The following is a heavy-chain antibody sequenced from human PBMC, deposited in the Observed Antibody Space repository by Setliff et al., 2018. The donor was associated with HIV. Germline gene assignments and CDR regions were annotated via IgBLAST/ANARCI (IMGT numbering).Heavy chain of an antibody. J-gene: IGHJ4*02. CDR1: GFTISNVW. V-gene: IGHV3-15*01. D-gene: IGHD2-15*01. Sequence: PGGSLRLSCAASGFTISNVWMTWVRQAPGKGLEWVGRIRSKTDGETTEYAAPVKGRFTISRDDSKTTLFLQMKRLTSEDTGVYFCVTLPLLGAGYSQNFDYWGQGRMVTVSS. CDR2: IRSKTDGETT. CDR3: VTLPLLGAGYSQNFDY.